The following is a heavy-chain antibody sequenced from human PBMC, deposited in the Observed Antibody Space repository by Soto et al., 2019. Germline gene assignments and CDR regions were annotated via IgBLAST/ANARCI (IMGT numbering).Heavy chain of an antibody. CDR3: ARTPRYSGYVYYYYYGMDV. CDR1: GYSFTSYW. J-gene: IGHJ6*02. D-gene: IGHD5-12*01. Sequence: PGESLKISCKGSGYSFTSYWISWVRQMPGKGLEWMGRIDPSDSYTNYSPSFQGHVTISADKSISTAYLQWSSLKASDTAMYYCARTPRYSGYVYYYYYGMDVWGQGTTVTVSS. V-gene: IGHV5-10-1*01. CDR2: IDPSDSYT.